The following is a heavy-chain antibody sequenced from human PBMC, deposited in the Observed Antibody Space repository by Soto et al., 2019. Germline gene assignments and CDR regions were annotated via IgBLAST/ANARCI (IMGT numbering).Heavy chain of an antibody. J-gene: IGHJ5*02. V-gene: IGHV4-59*01. CDR2: IYYSGST. CDR1: GGSISSYY. D-gene: IGHD2-2*01. Sequence: SETLSLTCTVSGGSISSYYWSWIRQPPGKGLEWIGYIYYSGSTNYNPSLKSRVTISVDTSKNQFSLKLSSVTAADTAVYYCASSIGYCSSTSCYRWFDPWGQGTQVTVSS. CDR3: ASSIGYCSSTSCYRWFDP.